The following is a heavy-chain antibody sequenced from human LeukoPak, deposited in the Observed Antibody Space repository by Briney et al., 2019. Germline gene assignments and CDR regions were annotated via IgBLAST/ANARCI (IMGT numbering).Heavy chain of an antibody. CDR2: ISYDGSNK. V-gene: IGHV3-30*03. CDR1: GFTFSSYS. Sequence: PGGSLRLSCAASGFTFSSYSMHWVRQAPGKGLEWVAVISYDGSNKYYADSVKGRFTISRDNSKNTLYLQMNSLRAEDTAVYYCARGGAGKRVFNWFDPWGQGTLVTVSS. D-gene: IGHD3-16*01. J-gene: IGHJ5*02. CDR3: ARGGAGKRVFNWFDP.